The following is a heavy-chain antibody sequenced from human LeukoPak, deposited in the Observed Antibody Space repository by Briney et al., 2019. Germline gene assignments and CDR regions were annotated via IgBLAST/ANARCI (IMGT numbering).Heavy chain of an antibody. J-gene: IGHJ4*02. Sequence: GGSLRLSCAASGFTFSSTSMSWVRQAPGKGLEWGSAIYSGGATNYAESVRGRYAISRDNSKNTVFLQMNSLRVDDTAVYYCARGIHASEPALWGQGTLLTVSS. CDR2: IYSGGAT. CDR1: GFTFSSTS. V-gene: IGHV3-66*02. CDR3: ARGIHASEPAL. D-gene: IGHD3-10*01.